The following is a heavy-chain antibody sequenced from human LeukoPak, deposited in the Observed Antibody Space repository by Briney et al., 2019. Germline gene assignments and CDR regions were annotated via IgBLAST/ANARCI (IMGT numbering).Heavy chain of an antibody. J-gene: IGHJ4*02. Sequence: PGRSLRLSCAASGFTFSSYGMHWVRPAPGKGLEWVAVISYDGSNKYYADSVKGRFTISRDNSKNTLYLQMNSLRAEDTAVYYCAEGSSLATYGSGSYRIDYWGQGTLVTVSS. CDR1: GFTFSSYG. D-gene: IGHD3-10*01. CDR3: AEGSSLATYGSGSYRIDY. V-gene: IGHV3-30*18. CDR2: ISYDGSNK.